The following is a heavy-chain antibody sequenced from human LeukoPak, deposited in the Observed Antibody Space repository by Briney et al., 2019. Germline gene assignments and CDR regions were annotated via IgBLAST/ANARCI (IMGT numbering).Heavy chain of an antibody. CDR2: IYYSGKT. D-gene: IGHD6-19*01. J-gene: IGHJ4*02. CDR1: GGPISRDY. Sequence: SETLSLTCTVSGGPISRDYWSWIRQSPEKGLEWIGYIYYSGKTNHNPSLKSRVTISVATSKSQFSLKLSSVTAADTAGYYCARGAGWYPHWGQGVLVTVSS. V-gene: IGHV4-59*08. CDR3: ARGAGWYPH.